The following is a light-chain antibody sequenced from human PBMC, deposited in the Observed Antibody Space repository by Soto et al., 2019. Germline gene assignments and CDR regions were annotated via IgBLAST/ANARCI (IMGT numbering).Light chain of an antibody. CDR3: CSYAGSSTSYVV. CDR1: SSDVGSYNL. Sequence: QSALTQPASVSGSPGQSITISCTGTSSDVGSYNLVSWYQQHPGKAPKLMIYEGSKRPSGVSNRFSGSKSGHTASLTISGLQAEDEADYYCCSYAGSSTSYVVFCGGTKVTGL. CDR2: EGS. V-gene: IGLV2-23*01. J-gene: IGLJ2*01.